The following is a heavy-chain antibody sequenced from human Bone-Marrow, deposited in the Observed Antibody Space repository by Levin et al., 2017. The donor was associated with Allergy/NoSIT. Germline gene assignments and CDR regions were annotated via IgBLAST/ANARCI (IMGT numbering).Heavy chain of an antibody. CDR2: ISWDSGNI. CDR3: GKGRGSGIASPGTDY. J-gene: IGHJ4*02. Sequence: AGGSLRLSCAASGFTFDSYAMHWVRQTPGNGLEWVSGISWDSGNIAYADSVKGRFTISRDNAKNSLSLQMNSLRTEDTALYYCGKGRGSGIASPGTDYWGQGTLVTVSS. D-gene: IGHD6-13*01. CDR1: GFTFDSYA. V-gene: IGHV3-9*01.